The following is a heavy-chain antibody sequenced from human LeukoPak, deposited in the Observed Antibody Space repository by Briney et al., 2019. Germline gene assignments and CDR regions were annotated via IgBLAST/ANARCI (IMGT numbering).Heavy chain of an antibody. D-gene: IGHD4-17*01. Sequence: GGSLRLSCAASGFTFSSYWMSWVRQAPGKGLEWVANIKQDGSEKYYVDSVKGRFTISRDNAKNSLYLQMNSLRAEDTAVYHCARDLISPTVTTGYYFDYWGQGTLVTVSS. V-gene: IGHV3-7*01. J-gene: IGHJ4*02. CDR1: GFTFSSYW. CDR3: ARDLISPTVTTGYYFDY. CDR2: IKQDGSEK.